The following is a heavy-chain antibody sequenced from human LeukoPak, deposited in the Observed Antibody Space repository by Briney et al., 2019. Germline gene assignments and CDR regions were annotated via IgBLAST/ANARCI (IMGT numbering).Heavy chain of an antibody. CDR2: FDPEDGET. CDR3: ATAPCSTSCYRHWFDP. J-gene: IGHJ5*02. Sequence: ASVKVSCEVSGYTLTELSMHWVRQAPGKGFEWMGGFDPEDGETIYAQKFQGRVTMTEDTSTDTACMELSSLRSEDTAVYYCATAPCSTSCYRHWFDPWGQGTLVTVSS. CDR1: GYTLTELS. D-gene: IGHD2-2*01. V-gene: IGHV1-24*01.